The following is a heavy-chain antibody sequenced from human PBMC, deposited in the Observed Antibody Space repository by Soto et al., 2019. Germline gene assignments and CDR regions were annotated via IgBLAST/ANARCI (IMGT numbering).Heavy chain of an antibody. V-gene: IGHV3-33*01. CDR2: IWYDGSNK. CDR3: ARGNWNDPFDY. D-gene: IGHD1-1*01. CDR1: GFTFSSYG. Sequence: QVQLVESGGGVVQPGRSLRLSCAASGFTFSSYGMHWVRQAPGKGLEWVAVIWYDGSNKYYADSVKGRFTISRDNSKNTLYLQMNSLRAEDTAVYYCARGNWNDPFDYWGQGTLFTVSS. J-gene: IGHJ4*02.